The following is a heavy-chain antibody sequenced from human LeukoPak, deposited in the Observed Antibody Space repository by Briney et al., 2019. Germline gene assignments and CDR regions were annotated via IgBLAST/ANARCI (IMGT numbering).Heavy chain of an antibody. Sequence: GASVKVSCKASGYTSIGYYMHWVRQAPGQGLEWMGWINPNSGGTNYAQKFQGRVTMTRDTSISTAYMELSRLRSDDTAVYYCARGVIAAAGTDDYWGQGTLVTVSS. J-gene: IGHJ4*02. V-gene: IGHV1-2*02. CDR1: GYTSIGYY. D-gene: IGHD6-13*01. CDR3: ARGVIAAAGTDDY. CDR2: INPNSGGT.